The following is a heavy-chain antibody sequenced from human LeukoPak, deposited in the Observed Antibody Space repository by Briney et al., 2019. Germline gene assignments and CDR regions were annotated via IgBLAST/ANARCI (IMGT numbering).Heavy chain of an antibody. CDR2: IWFDGSQE. D-gene: IGHD6-6*01. Sequence: GGSLRLSCAASGYTFTDHGMHWVRQAPGKGLEWVANIWFDGSQEYYADTVKGRFTIFRDISKNTLYLQMNSLRAEDTAVYYCARDLAAARLDFRGQRTLVTVSS. CDR1: GYTFTDHG. V-gene: IGHV3-33*01. J-gene: IGHJ4*02. CDR3: ARDLAAARLDF.